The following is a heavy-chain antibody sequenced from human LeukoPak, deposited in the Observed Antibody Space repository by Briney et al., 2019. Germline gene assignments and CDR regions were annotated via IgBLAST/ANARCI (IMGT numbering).Heavy chain of an antibody. CDR3: AKDLTATTFSEYNWFDP. CDR1: GFSFSTYG. Sequence: GGSLRLSCAASGFSFSTYGMHWVRQAPGKGLEWVAFIRYDGRNKYYADSVKGRFTISRDNSKNTLYLQMNSLRAEDTAVYYCAKDLTATTFSEYNWFDPWGQGTLVTVSS. D-gene: IGHD2/OR15-2a*01. J-gene: IGHJ5*02. V-gene: IGHV3-30*02. CDR2: IRYDGRNK.